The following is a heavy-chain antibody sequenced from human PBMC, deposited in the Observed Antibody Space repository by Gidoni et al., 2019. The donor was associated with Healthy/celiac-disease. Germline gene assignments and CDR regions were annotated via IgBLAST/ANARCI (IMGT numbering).Heavy chain of an antibody. CDR1: GGSFSGYY. D-gene: IGHD5-18*01. CDR3: ARGRGYSYGLGY. CDR2: INHSGST. Sequence: QVQLQQWGAGPLNPSETLSLTCAVYGGSFSGYYWSWIRQPPGKGLEWIGEINHSGSTNYNPSLKSRVTISVDTSKNQFSLKLSSVTAADTAVYYCARGRGYSYGLGYWGQGTLVTVSS. V-gene: IGHV4-34*01. J-gene: IGHJ4*02.